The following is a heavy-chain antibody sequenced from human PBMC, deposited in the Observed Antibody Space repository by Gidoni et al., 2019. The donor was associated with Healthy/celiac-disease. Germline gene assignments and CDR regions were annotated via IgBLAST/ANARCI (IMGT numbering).Heavy chain of an antibody. V-gene: IGHV3-48*01. CDR2: ISSSSSTI. J-gene: IGHJ4*02. Sequence: EVQLVESGGGLVQPGGSLRLSCAASGFTFSSYSMNWVRQAPGKGLEWFSYISSSSSTIYYADSVKGRFTISRDNAKNSLYLQMNSLRAEDTAVYYCARPFYDILTGFDYWGQGTLVTVSS. CDR3: ARPFYDILTGFDY. D-gene: IGHD3-9*01. CDR1: GFTFSSYS.